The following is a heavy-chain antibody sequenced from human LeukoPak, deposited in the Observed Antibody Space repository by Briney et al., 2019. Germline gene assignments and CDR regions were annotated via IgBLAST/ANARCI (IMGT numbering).Heavy chain of an antibody. CDR1: GYSISSGYY. CDR2: IYHSGST. Sequence: SETLSLTCTVSGYSISSGYYWGWIRQPPGKGLEWIGSIYHSGSTYYNPSLKSRVTISVDTSKNQFSLKLSSVTAADTAVYYCARENGDIVVVPAAILVYWGQGTLVTVSS. J-gene: IGHJ4*02. CDR3: ARENGDIVVVPAAILVY. D-gene: IGHD2-2*01. V-gene: IGHV4-38-2*02.